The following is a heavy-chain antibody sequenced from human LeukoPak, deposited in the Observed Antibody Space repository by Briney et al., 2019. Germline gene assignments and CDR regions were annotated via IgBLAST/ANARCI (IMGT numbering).Heavy chain of an antibody. J-gene: IGHJ4*02. D-gene: IGHD5-18*01. Sequence: GGSLRLSCAASGLTFSSYAMSWVRQAPGKGLEWVSAISGSGGSTYYADSVKGRFTISRDNSKNTLYVQMNSLRAEDTAVYYCAKDRRDTAMISYYFDYWGQGTLVTVSS. V-gene: IGHV3-23*01. CDR1: GLTFSSYA. CDR2: ISGSGGST. CDR3: AKDRRDTAMISYYFDY.